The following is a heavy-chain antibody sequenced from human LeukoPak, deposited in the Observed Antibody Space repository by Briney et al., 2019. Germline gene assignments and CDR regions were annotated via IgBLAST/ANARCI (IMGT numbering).Heavy chain of an antibody. CDR1: GFSLSTSGMR. J-gene: IGHJ4*02. D-gene: IGHD3-10*01. CDR3: ARMATRGVSPYFDY. Sequence: SGPALVKPTQTLTLTCTFSGFSLSTSGMRVSWIRQPPGKALEWLARIDWDDDKFYSTSLKTRLTISKDTSKNQVVLTMTNMDPVDTATYYCARMATRGVSPYFDYWGQGTLVTVSS. CDR2: IDWDDDK. V-gene: IGHV2-70*04.